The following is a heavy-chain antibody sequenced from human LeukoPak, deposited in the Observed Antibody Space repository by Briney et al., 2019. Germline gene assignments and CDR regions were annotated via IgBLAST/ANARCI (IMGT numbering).Heavy chain of an antibody. CDR1: GFSFSNYW. V-gene: IGHV3-74*01. J-gene: IGHJ5*02. Sequence: GGSLRLSCVVSGFSFSNYWMHWVRQAPGKGLVWVSRINSDGSTTSYAASVKGRFTISRDKAKSTLYLQMNSLRAEDTAVYYCARDSGYDSWGQGTLVTVSS. CDR3: ARDSGYDS. D-gene: IGHD5-12*01. CDR2: INSDGSTT.